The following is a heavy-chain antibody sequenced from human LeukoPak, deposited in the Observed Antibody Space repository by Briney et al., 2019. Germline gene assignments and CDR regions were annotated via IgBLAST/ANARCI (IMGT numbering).Heavy chain of an antibody. CDR3: ARGGLVVPAAS. CDR2: IYYSGST. Sequence: SETLSLTCAVSGGSISSGGYSWSWIRQPPGKGLEWIGYIYYSGSTNYNPSLKSRVTISVDTSKNQFSLKLSSVTAADTAVYYCARGGLVVPAASWGQGTLVTVSS. J-gene: IGHJ4*02. V-gene: IGHV4-61*08. D-gene: IGHD2-2*01. CDR1: GGSISSGGYS.